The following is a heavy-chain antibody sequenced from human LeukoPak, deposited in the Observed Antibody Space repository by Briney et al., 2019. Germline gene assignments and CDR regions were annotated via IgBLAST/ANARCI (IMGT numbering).Heavy chain of an antibody. J-gene: IGHJ4*02. V-gene: IGHV1-18*01. Sequence: ASVKVSCKASGYTFTSYGISWVRQAPGQGLEWMGWISAYNGNTNYAQKLQGRVTMTTDTSTSTAYMELRSLRSDDTAVYYCARDEAPLRSYYYDSSGYFDYWGQGTLVTVSS. CDR3: ARDEAPLRSYYYDSSGYFDY. CDR2: ISAYNGNT. D-gene: IGHD3-22*01. CDR1: GYTFTSYG.